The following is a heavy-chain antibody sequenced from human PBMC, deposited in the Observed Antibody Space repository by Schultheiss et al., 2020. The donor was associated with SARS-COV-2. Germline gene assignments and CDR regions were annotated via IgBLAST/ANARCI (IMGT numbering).Heavy chain of an antibody. Sequence: SETLSLTCTVSDGSISGYYWTWIRQPPGKGLEWLGYIYYNGATNYNPFLSSRVTMSVDTSKNQFSLKLTGMTAADTAVYYCARHRGYYYVFVYWGQGTLVTVSS. V-gene: IGHV4-59*01. CDR3: ARHRGYYYVFVY. CDR2: IYYNGAT. D-gene: IGHD3-22*01. CDR1: DGSISGYY. J-gene: IGHJ4*02.